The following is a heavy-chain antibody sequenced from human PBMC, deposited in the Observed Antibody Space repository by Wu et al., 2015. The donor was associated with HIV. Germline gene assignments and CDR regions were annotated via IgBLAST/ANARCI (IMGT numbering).Heavy chain of an antibody. J-gene: IGHJ4*02. CDR2: MNPKTGNT. D-gene: IGHD6-19*01. Sequence: QVQLVQSGAEVKKPGASVKVSCKASGYTFTSYDINWVRQATGQGLEWMGWMNPKTGNTGYAQKFQGRVTMTRNTSIRTAYMELSSLRSEDTAIYYCARQRAYSSGWYIYDYWGQGTLVTASS. CDR3: ARQRAYSSGWYIYDY. V-gene: IGHV1-8*01. CDR1: GYTFTSYD.